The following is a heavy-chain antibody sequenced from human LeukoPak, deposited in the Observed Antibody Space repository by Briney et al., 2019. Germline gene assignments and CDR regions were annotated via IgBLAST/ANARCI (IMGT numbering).Heavy chain of an antibody. V-gene: IGHV3-7*01. CDR3: ARALRSYMITFGGVIGPLFDY. Sequence: TGGSLRLSCAASGFTFSSYWMSWVRQAPGKGLEWVANIKQDGSEKYYVGSVKGRFTISRDNAKNSLYLQMNSLRAEDTAVYYCARALRSYMITFGGVIGPLFDYWGQGTLVTVSS. D-gene: IGHD3-16*02. CDR1: GFTFSSYW. J-gene: IGHJ4*02. CDR2: IKQDGSEK.